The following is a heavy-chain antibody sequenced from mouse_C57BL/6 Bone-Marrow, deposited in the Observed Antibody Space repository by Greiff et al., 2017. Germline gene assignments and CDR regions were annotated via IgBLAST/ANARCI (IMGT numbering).Heavy chain of an antibody. CDR2: IYPRSGDT. D-gene: IGHD1-1*01. J-gene: IGHJ2*01. CDR3: ARGRDCYCSTYFDY. CDR1: GYTFTSYG. V-gene: IGHV1-81*01. Sequence: QVQLKQSGAELARPGASVKLSCKASGYTFTSYGISWVKQRTGQGLEWIGEIYPRSGDTYYNEKFKGKATLTADKSSSTAYMELRSLTSEDSAVYFCARGRDCYCSTYFDYWGQGTTLTVSS.